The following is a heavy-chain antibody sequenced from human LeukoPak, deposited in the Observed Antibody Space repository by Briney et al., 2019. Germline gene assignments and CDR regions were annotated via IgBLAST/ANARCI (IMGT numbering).Heavy chain of an antibody. CDR1: GFTFSSYA. D-gene: IGHD4-23*01. Sequence: HAGGSLRLSCAGSGFTFSSYAMHWVRQAPGKGLEWVAVISYDGSNKYYADSVKGRFTISRDNSKNTLYLQMNSLRAEDTAVYYCARLDTVVTPADYWGQGTLVTVSS. V-gene: IGHV3-30-3*01. CDR3: ARLDTVVTPADY. CDR2: ISYDGSNK. J-gene: IGHJ4*02.